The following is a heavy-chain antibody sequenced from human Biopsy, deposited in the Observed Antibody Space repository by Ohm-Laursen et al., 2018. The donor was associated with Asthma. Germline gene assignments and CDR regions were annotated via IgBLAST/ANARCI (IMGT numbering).Heavy chain of an antibody. CDR1: GFAVSRDH. CDR3: ARGDSSNWSHYYFDY. D-gene: IGHD3-22*01. J-gene: IGHJ4*02. Sequence: SLRLSCTASGFAVSRDHMFWVRQAPGKGLEWVSVIYSGGTSHTADSVRGRFTISRDYSKNTLYLQMHSLRAEDTAVYYCARGDSSNWSHYYFDYWGQGTMVTVSS. CDR2: IYSGGTS. V-gene: IGHV3-53*01.